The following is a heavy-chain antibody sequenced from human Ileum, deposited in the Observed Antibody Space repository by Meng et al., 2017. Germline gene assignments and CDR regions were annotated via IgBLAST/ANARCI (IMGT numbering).Heavy chain of an antibody. V-gene: IGHV4-34*01. D-gene: IGHD3-10*01. CDR2: INHSGST. CDR3: ARYGGSGSYWHFDP. Sequence: QVQLQQWGAGLLKPSETLSLTCPVYGGSFSGYYWTWIRQPPGKGLEWIGEINHSGSTNYNPSLKSRVTMSIDTSKIQFSLKLSSVTAADAAVYYCARYGGSGSYWHFDPWGRGTLVTVSS. J-gene: IGHJ2*01. CDR1: GGSFSGYY.